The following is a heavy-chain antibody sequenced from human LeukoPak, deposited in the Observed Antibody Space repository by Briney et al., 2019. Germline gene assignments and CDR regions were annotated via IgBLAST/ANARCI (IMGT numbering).Heavy chain of an antibody. CDR1: GFTFSIYG. CDR2: ISGSGGST. V-gene: IGHV3-23*01. CDR3: AKSPRLDDILTGYSH. D-gene: IGHD3-9*01. Sequence: PGRSLRLSCAAAGFTFSIYGMHWVRQAPGKGLEWVSAISGSGGSTYYADSVKGRFTISRDNSKNTLYLQMNSLRAEDTAVYYCAKSPRLDDILTGYSHWGQGTLVTVSS. J-gene: IGHJ4*02.